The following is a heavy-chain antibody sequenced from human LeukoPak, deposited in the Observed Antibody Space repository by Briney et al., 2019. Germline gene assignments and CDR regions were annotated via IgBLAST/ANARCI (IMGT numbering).Heavy chain of an antibody. CDR2: ISGSGGST. V-gene: IGHV3-23*01. J-gene: IGHJ4*02. D-gene: IGHD3-22*01. CDR3: AKMGDSSGYWGGYYFDY. Sequence: GGSLRLSCAASGCTFSSYAMSWVRQAPGKGLECVSLISGSGGSTFYADSVKGRFTISRDNSKNTLYPQMNSLRAEDTAIYYCAKMGDSSGYWGGYYFDYWGQGTLVTVSS. CDR1: GCTFSSYA.